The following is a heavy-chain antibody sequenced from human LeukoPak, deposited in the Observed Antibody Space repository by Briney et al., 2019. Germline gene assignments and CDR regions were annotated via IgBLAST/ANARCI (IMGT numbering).Heavy chain of an antibody. D-gene: IGHD5-18*01. V-gene: IGHV4-61*01. CDR3: ARAAAIQLWFDY. CDR1: GGSVSSGSYY. Sequence: PSETLSLTCTVSGGSVSSGSYYWSWIRQPPGKGLEWIGYIYYSGSTNYNPSLKSRVTISVDTSKNRFSLKLSSVTAADTAVYYCARAAAIQLWFDYWGQGTLVTVSS. J-gene: IGHJ4*02. CDR2: IYYSGST.